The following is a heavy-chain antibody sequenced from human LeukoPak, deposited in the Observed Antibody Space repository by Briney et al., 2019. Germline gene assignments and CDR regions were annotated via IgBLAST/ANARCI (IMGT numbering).Heavy chain of an antibody. CDR3: ASGYDSSGYFYYFDY. Sequence: ASVTVSFKASGYTFTIYDINWVRQAPGQGLEWMGWMNPNSGNTGYAQKFQGRVTMTRNTSISTAYMELSSLRSEDTAVYYCASGYDSSGYFYYFDYWGQGTLVTVSS. CDR2: MNPNSGNT. V-gene: IGHV1-8*01. J-gene: IGHJ4*02. CDR1: GYTFTIYD. D-gene: IGHD3-22*01.